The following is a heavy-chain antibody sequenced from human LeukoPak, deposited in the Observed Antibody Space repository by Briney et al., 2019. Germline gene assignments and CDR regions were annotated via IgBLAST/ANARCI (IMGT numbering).Heavy chain of an antibody. J-gene: IGHJ5*02. V-gene: IGHV1-18*01. Sequence: ASVKVSCKASGYTFTSYGISWVRQAPGQGLEWMGWISAYNGNTNYAQKLQGRVTMTTDTSTSTAYMELRSPRSDDTAVYYCARALHCSSTSCYEQCVGNWFDPWGQGTLVTVSS. D-gene: IGHD2-2*01. CDR3: ARALHCSSTSCYEQCVGNWFDP. CDR1: GYTFTSYG. CDR2: ISAYNGNT.